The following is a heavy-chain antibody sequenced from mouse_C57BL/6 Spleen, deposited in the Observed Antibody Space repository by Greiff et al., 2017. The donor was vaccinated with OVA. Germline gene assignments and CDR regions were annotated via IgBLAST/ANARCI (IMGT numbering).Heavy chain of an antibody. CDR3: ARGGYDGWFAY. D-gene: IGHD2-2*01. CDR2: INPSTGGT. Sequence: EVQLQESGPELVKPGASVKISCKASGYSFTGYYMNWVKQSPEKSLEWIGEINPSTGGTTYNQKFKAKATLTVDKSSSTAYMQLKSLTSEDSAVYYCARGGYDGWFAYWGQGTLVTVSA. J-gene: IGHJ3*01. CDR1: GYSFTGYY. V-gene: IGHV1-42*01.